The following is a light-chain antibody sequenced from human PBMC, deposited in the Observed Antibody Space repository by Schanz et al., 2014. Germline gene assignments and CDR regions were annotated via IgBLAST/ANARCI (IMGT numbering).Light chain of an antibody. V-gene: IGLV2-11*01. CDR1: SSDVGGYNY. CDR3: CSYAGTTTVNWV. J-gene: IGLJ3*02. CDR2: DVS. Sequence: QSALTQPRSVSGSPGQSVTISCTGASSDVGGYNYVSWYQQHPGKAPKLIIYDVSRRPSGVPDRFSGSKSGNTASLTISGLQAEDEADYYCCSYAGTTTVNWVFGGGTKLTVL.